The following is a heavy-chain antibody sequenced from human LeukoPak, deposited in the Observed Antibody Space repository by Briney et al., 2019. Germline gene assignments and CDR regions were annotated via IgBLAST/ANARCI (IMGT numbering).Heavy chain of an antibody. CDR2: IKSKADGETI. D-gene: IGHD1-7*01. V-gene: IGHV3-15*07. Sequence: GGSLRLSCAASGFTFTNAWMNWVRQAPGKGLEWVGRIKSKADGETIDYAAPVKGRFTFSRDDSKNMLYLQMNSLRAEDTAVYYCAKDSANWNYDWFDPWGQGTLVTVSS. J-gene: IGHJ5*02. CDR3: AKDSANWNYDWFDP. CDR1: GFTFTNAW.